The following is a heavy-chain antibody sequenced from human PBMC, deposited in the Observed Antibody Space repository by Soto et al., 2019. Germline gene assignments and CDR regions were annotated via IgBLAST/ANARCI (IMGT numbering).Heavy chain of an antibody. Sequence: EVQLLESGGGLVQPGGSLRLSCAASGFTFSSYAMSWVRQAPGKGLEWVSAISGSGGSTYYADSVKGRFTISRDNSKNTLYMQMNSLRGEDTAVYYCATKGITFGGVRIGGGLDFFDYWGQGTLVTVSS. CDR2: ISGSGGST. CDR1: GFTFSSYA. CDR3: ATKGITFGGVRIGGGLDFFDY. V-gene: IGHV3-23*01. J-gene: IGHJ4*02. D-gene: IGHD3-16*01.